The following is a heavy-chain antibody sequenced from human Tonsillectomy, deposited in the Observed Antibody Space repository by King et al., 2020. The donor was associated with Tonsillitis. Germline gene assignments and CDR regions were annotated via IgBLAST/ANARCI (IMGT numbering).Heavy chain of an antibody. CDR3: VKAPAAIRSYNWFDP. CDR2: LYYIGST. Sequence: QLQESGPGLVKPSETLSLTCTVSGGSISRGSYYWGWIRLPPGTGLEWIGSLYYIGSTYYNPSLKSRVTLSVDTSKNQFSLQLSSVTAADTAVYYCVKAPAAIRSYNWFDPWGQGTLVTVSS. V-gene: IGHV4-39*01. CDR1: GGSISRGSYY. J-gene: IGHJ5*02. D-gene: IGHD2-2*01.